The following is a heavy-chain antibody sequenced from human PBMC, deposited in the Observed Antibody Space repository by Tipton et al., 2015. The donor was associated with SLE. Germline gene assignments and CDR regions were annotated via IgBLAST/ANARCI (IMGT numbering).Heavy chain of an antibody. Sequence: TLSLTCTVSGGPISSGSDFWTWIRQPAGKGLEWIGYIFTSGTTKYNPSLQSRVTISADKSKNQFSLEVNSVTAADTAVYFCARGTSMPMVDWFGQWGQGTLVTVSS. V-gene: IGHV4-61*09. CDR1: GGPISSGSDF. CDR2: IFTSGTT. CDR3: ARGTSMPMVDWFGQ. J-gene: IGHJ5*02. D-gene: IGHD2/OR15-2a*01.